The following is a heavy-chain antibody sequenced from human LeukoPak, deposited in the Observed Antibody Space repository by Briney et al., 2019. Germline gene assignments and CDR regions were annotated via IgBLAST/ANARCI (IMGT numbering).Heavy chain of an antibody. Sequence: GGSLRLSCAASGFTFSSYAMSWIRQAPGKGLEWVSYISRSGSTVYYADSVKGRFTISRDNAKNSLYLQMNSLRADDTAVYYCARDGRGTYGFDYWGRGTLVTVS. J-gene: IGHJ4*02. D-gene: IGHD2-15*01. CDR1: GFTFSSYA. CDR2: ISRSGSTV. CDR3: ARDGRGTYGFDY. V-gene: IGHV3-11*01.